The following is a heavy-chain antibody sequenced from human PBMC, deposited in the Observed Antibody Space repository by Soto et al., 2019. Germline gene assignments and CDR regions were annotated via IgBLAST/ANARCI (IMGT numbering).Heavy chain of an antibody. CDR3: ARDPKTSGGQHWASNYLDS. CDR1: GFSFSSSP. J-gene: IGHJ4*02. V-gene: IGHV3-30-3*01. D-gene: IGHD7-27*01. Sequence: GGSLRLSCAASGFSFSSSPMHWVRQAPGKGPEWVALISYDGTNKFYADSVKGRFTISRDNSKSTLYLQVDSLRPEDAAVYYCARDPKTSGGQHWASNYLDSWGQGALVTVYS. CDR2: ISYDGTNK.